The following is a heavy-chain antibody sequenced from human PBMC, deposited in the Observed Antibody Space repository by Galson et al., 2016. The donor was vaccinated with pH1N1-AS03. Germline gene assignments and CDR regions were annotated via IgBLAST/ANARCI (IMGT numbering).Heavy chain of an antibody. J-gene: IGHJ6*02. CDR2: INAGNGNT. CDR1: GYTFISYV. D-gene: IGHD1-26*01. CDR3: ARGRGSYGMDG. Sequence: SVKVSCKASGYTFISYVMHWVRQAPGQRLEWMGWINAGNGNTTYSQSFQGRVTITRETSASKAYMELSSLRSEDTAVYYCARGRGSYGMDGWGQGTTVTVSS. V-gene: IGHV1-3*01.